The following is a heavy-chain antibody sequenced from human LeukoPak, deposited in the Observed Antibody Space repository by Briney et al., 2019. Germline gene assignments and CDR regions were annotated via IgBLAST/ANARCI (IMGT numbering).Heavy chain of an antibody. Sequence: SETLSPTCTVSGGSISSGGYYWSWIRQHPGKGLEWIGYIYYSGSTYYNPSLKSRVTISVDTSKNQFSLKLSSVTAADTAVYYCARYGVVVPAASPGFDPWGQGTLVTVSS. D-gene: IGHD2-2*01. CDR1: GGSISSGGYY. CDR3: ARYGVVVPAASPGFDP. J-gene: IGHJ5*02. CDR2: IYYSGST. V-gene: IGHV4-31*03.